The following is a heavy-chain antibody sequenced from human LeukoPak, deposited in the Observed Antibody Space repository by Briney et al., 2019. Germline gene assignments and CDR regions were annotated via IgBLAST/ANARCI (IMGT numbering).Heavy chain of an antibody. CDR2: FDPEDGET. CDR1: GYTLTELS. D-gene: IGHD6-19*01. V-gene: IGHV1-24*01. CDR3: ARTPTVAGSPPFDY. Sequence: ASVKVSCKVSGYTLTELSMHWVRQAPGKGLEWMGGFDPEDGETIYAQKFQGRVTITADKSTSTAYMELSSLRSEDTAVYYCARTPTVAGSPPFDYWGQGTLVTVSS. J-gene: IGHJ4*02.